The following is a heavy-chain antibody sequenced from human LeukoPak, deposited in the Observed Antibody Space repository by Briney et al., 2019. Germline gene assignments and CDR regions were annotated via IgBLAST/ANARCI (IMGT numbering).Heavy chain of an antibody. D-gene: IGHD2-2*01. V-gene: IGHV5-10-1*01. CDR2: IDPSDSYT. Sequence: GESLGISCKGSGYSFITYWINWVRQMPGKGLEWMGRIDPSDSYTNYSPSFQGHVTISADKSISTAYLQWSSLKASDTAMYYCAGTGYCSSTSCYSWFDPWGQGTLVTVSS. CDR3: AGTGYCSSTSCYSWFDP. J-gene: IGHJ5*02. CDR1: GYSFITYW.